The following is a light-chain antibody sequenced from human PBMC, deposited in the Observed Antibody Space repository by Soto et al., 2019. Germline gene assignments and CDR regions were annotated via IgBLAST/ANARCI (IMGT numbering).Light chain of an antibody. CDR3: SSFTSTTTLYV. Sequence: QSVLTQPASVSGSPGQSITISCTGTSSDIGGYNYVSWYQQHPGKVPKLIIFEVTTRPSGVSNRFSGSNSGNTASLTISGLQADDEADYYCSSFTSTTTLYVFGTGTKVTAL. J-gene: IGLJ1*01. CDR1: SSDIGGYNY. CDR2: EVT. V-gene: IGLV2-14*01.